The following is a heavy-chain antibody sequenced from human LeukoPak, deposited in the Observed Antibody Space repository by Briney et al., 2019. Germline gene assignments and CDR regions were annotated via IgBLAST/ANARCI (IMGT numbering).Heavy chain of an antibody. V-gene: IGHV3-11*06. CDR3: ARDAGLAYGSGSLHFDY. CDR1: GFTFSDYY. J-gene: IGHJ4*02. D-gene: IGHD3-10*01. Sequence: PGGSLRLSCAASGFTFSDYYMSWIRQAPGKGLEWASYISSSSSYTNYADSVKGRFTISRDNAKNSLYLQMNSLRAEDTAVYYCARDAGLAYGSGSLHFDYWGQGTLVTVSS. CDR2: ISSSSSYT.